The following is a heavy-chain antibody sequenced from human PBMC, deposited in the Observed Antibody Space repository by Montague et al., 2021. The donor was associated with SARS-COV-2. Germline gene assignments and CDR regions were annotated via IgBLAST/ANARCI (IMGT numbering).Heavy chain of an antibody. CDR1: GGSISSYY. V-gene: IGHV4-59*01. Sequence: SETLSLTCTVSGGSISSYYWCWIRQPPRQGLEWIGFVYYSGSTNYNSSLKSRVTISVDASTNQFPLKLSLVTAADTAVYYCASQVPDFWSGIDYWGQGTLVTVSS. J-gene: IGHJ4*02. CDR2: VYYSGST. D-gene: IGHD3-3*01. CDR3: ASQVPDFWSGIDY.